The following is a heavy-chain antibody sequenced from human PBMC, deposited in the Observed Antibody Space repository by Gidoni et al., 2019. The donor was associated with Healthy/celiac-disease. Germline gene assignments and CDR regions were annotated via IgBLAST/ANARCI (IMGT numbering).Heavy chain of an antibody. D-gene: IGHD6-19*01. Sequence: QVTLKESGPVLVKPTETLTLTCTVSGFSLSNARMGVSWIRQPPGKALEWLAHIFSNDEKSYSTSLKSRLTISKDTSKSQVVLTMTNMDPVDTATYYCARIRYSSGWYWFDPWGQGTLVTVSS. CDR1: GFSLSNARMG. V-gene: IGHV2-26*01. CDR2: IFSNDEK. J-gene: IGHJ5*02. CDR3: ARIRYSSGWYWFDP.